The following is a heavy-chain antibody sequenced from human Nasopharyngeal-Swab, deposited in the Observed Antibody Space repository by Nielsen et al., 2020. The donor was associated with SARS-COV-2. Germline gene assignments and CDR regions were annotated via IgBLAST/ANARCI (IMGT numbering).Heavy chain of an antibody. CDR1: GFTFSDYW. CDR2: IKQDGTLK. V-gene: IGHV3-7*03. J-gene: IGHJ4*02. Sequence: GESLKISCGGSGFTFSDYWMSWVRQSPEKGLEWVANIKQDGTLKSYVDSVKGRFIISRDNAKNSLDLQMNSLRVEDTAVYYCVRSEIWGQGTLVTVS. CDR3: VRSEI.